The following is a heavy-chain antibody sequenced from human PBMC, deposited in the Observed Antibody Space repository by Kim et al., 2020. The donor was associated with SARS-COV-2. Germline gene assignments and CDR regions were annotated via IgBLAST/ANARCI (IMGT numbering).Heavy chain of an antibody. Sequence: SETLSLTCAVYGGSFSGYYWSWIRQPPGKGLEWIGEINHSGSTNYNPSLKSRVTISVDTSKNQFSLKLSSVTAADTAVYYCARAVYQLLLYPRGLGWFDPWGQGTLVTVSS. J-gene: IGHJ5*02. V-gene: IGHV4-34*01. CDR3: ARAVYQLLLYPRGLGWFDP. CDR1: GGSFSGYY. CDR2: INHSGST. D-gene: IGHD2-2*01.